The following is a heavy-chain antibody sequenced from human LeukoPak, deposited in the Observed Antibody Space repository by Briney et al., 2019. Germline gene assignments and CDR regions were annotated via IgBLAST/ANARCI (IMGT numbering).Heavy chain of an antibody. J-gene: IGHJ4*02. CDR2: ICPGDSDT. Sequence: GESLKISCKGSGYSFTSYWLGWVRQMPGKGLEWMGIICPGDSDTRYSPSFQGQVTISADKSISTVYLQWSSLKASDTAMYYCARLPYEEGYFDYWGQGTLVTVSS. CDR1: GYSFTSYW. CDR3: ARLPYEEGYFDY. V-gene: IGHV5-51*01. D-gene: IGHD3-22*01.